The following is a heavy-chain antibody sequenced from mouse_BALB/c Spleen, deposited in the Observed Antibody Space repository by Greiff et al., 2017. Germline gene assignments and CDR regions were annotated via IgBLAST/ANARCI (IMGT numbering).Heavy chain of an antibody. CDR3: ARYGYYYAMDY. CDR1: GYSITSDYA. Sequence: DVQLQESGPGLVKPSQSLSLTCTVTGYSITSDYAWNWIRQFPGNKLEWMGYISYSGSTSYNPSLKSRISITRDTSKNQFFLQLNSVTTEDTATYYCARYGYYYAMDYWGQGTSVTVSS. D-gene: IGHD2-2*01. J-gene: IGHJ4*01. V-gene: IGHV3-2*02. CDR2: ISYSGST.